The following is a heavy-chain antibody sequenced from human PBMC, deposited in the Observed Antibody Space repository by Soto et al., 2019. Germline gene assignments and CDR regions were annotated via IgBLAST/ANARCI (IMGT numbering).Heavy chain of an antibody. J-gene: IGHJ4*02. V-gene: IGHV4-4*02. Sequence: PSETLSLTCTVAGDSITSENRWSWVRQPPGKGLEWIGEIYHSGSANYNPSLKSRATISLDKSKSQFSLQLTSVTAADKAIYYCVRDRGAVWGNYRKRAPRSVSWGQGNPVTVSS. CDR2: IYHSGSA. D-gene: IGHD3-16*02. CDR1: GDSITSENR. CDR3: VRDRGAVWGNYRKRAPRSVS.